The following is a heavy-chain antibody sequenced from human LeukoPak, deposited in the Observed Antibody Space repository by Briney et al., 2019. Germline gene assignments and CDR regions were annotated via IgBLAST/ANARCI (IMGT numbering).Heavy chain of an antibody. V-gene: IGHV1-8*01. CDR1: GYTFTSYD. Sequence: ASVKVSCKASGYTFTSYDINWVRQATGQGLEWMGWMNPNSGNTGYAQKFQGRVTMTRNTSISTAYMELSSLRSEDTAVYYCAGGMVVAATRYYYGMDVWGQGTTVTVSS. D-gene: IGHD2-15*01. CDR3: AGGMVVAATRYYYGMDV. J-gene: IGHJ6*02. CDR2: MNPNSGNT.